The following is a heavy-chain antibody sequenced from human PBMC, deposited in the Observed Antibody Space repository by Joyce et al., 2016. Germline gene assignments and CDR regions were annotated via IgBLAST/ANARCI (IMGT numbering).Heavy chain of an antibody. D-gene: IGHD1/OR15-1a*01. Sequence: QVQLQQSGPGLVKPSQTLSLTCAISGDSVSSNSAAWTWIRQSPSRGLAWLVRTYDRSKWYTDYAESVKSRVIINADTAKNHFSLEMNSVTPEDTAVYYCARVPVNWNSFEIWYFDLWGRGSLVTVSS. J-gene: IGHJ2*01. CDR1: GDSVSSNSAA. V-gene: IGHV6-1*01. CDR2: TYDRSKWYT. CDR3: ARVPVNWNSFEIWYFDL.